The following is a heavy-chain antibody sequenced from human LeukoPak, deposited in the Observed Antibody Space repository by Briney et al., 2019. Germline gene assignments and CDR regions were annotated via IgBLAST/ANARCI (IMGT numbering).Heavy chain of an antibody. CDR2: IYSAGNT. Sequence: PGGSLRLSCAASGFTVGSNYMSWVRPAPGKGLEWVSVIYSAGNTYDADSVKGRFTISRHNSKNTLYLQMNSLRVEDTAVYYCARGARARYSGSYKGDPPFLTDYWGQGTLVTVSS. D-gene: IGHD1-26*01. CDR3: ARGARARYSGSYKGDPPFLTDY. V-gene: IGHV3-53*04. J-gene: IGHJ4*02. CDR1: GFTVGSNY.